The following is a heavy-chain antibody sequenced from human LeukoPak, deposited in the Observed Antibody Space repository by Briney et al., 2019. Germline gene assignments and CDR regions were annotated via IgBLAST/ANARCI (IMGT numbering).Heavy chain of an antibody. V-gene: IGHV4-34*01. CDR2: INHSGST. CDR3: ARVPPDYDILTGHYYYYMDV. D-gene: IGHD3-9*01. CDR1: GGPFSGYY. J-gene: IGHJ6*03. Sequence: SETLSLTCAVYGGPFSGYYWSWIRQPPGKGLEWIGEINHSGSTNYNPSLKSRVTISVDTSKNQFSLELSSVTAADTAVYYCARVPPDYDILTGHYYYYMDVWGKGTTVTVSS.